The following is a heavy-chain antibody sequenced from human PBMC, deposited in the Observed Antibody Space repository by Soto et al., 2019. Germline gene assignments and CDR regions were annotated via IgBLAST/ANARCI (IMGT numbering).Heavy chain of an antibody. J-gene: IGHJ6*03. V-gene: IGHV4-34*01. CDR2: INPTGST. CDR1: GGSFSGYY. D-gene: IGHD2-15*01. CDR3: ARGLYCSGSSCYGNYYDMDV. Sequence: QVLLQQWGAGLLKPSETLSLTCAVYGGSFSGYYWSWLRQSPGKGLEWIGEINPTGSTNYNPSLRSRVTISVDKSKNQFSLRLSSVTAADTAVYYCARGLYCSGSSCYGNYYDMDVWGKGTSVTVSS.